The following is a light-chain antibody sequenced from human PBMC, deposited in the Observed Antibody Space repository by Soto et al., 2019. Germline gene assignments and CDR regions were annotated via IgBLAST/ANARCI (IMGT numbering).Light chain of an antibody. Sequence: DIQMTQSPSSLSASVGDRVTITCRASQSISSYLNWYQQKPGKAPKHLIYAASSLQSGVPSRFSGSGSGTDFTLTISSLQPEDFATYYCQQRYSTPYTFGQGTKLQIK. CDR1: QSISSY. V-gene: IGKV1-39*01. CDR2: AAS. J-gene: IGKJ2*01. CDR3: QQRYSTPYT.